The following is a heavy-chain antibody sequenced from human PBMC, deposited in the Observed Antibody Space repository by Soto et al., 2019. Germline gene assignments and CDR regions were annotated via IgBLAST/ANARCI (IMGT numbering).Heavy chain of an antibody. CDR3: ARDLEYSSSSGYYYYYGMDV. D-gene: IGHD6-6*01. V-gene: IGHV1-18*01. Sequence: GASVKVSCKASGYTFTSYGISWVRQAPGQGLEWMGWISAYNGNTNYAQKLQGRVTMTTDTSTSTAYMELRSLRSDDTAVYYCARDLEYSSSSGYYYYYGMDVWGQGTTVTVSS. J-gene: IGHJ6*02. CDR2: ISAYNGNT. CDR1: GYTFTSYG.